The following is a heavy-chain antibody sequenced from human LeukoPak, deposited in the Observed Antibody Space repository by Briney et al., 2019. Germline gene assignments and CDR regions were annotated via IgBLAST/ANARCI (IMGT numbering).Heavy chain of an antibody. CDR3: TAHARIVVITPDAFEI. J-gene: IGHJ3*02. Sequence: MPGGSLRLSCAASGFTFSDVCMSWVRQAPGKGLEWVGRIKSKTDGLTTDYAAPVKGRFTISRDDSRNTLYLQMNSLKTEDTAVYYCTAHARIVVITPDAFEIWGQGTMVTVSP. V-gene: IGHV3-15*01. CDR1: GFTFSDVC. D-gene: IGHD3-22*01. CDR2: IKSKTDGLTT.